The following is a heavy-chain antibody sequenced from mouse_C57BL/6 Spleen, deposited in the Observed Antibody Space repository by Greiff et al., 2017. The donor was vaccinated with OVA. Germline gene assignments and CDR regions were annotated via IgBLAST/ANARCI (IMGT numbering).Heavy chain of an antibody. CDR2: INPNNGGT. CDR1: GYTFTDYN. CDR3: ARSLYYDYGRGYFDY. V-gene: IGHV1-22*01. D-gene: IGHD2-4*01. Sequence: VQLKESGPELVKPGASVKMSCKASGYTFTDYNMHWVKQSHGKSLEWIGYINPNNGGTSYNQKFKGKATLTVNKSSSTAYMELRSLTSEDSAVYYCARSLYYDYGRGYFDYWGQGTTLTVSS. J-gene: IGHJ2*01.